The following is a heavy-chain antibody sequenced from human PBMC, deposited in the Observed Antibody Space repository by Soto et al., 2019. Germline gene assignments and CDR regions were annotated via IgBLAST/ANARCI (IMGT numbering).Heavy chain of an antibody. V-gene: IGHV4-34*02. Sequence: QVQLQQWGAGLLKPSATLSLSCAVYGASFSGYYWNWIRQPPGKGLEWIGEINQSGSTNYSPSLKTRVTISVDTSKKQFSLRVSSVTAADTAVYYCARRFSGTGRYFDYWGQGALVTVSS. D-gene: IGHD1-1*01. CDR2: INQSGST. J-gene: IGHJ4*02. CDR3: ARRFSGTGRYFDY. CDR1: GASFSGYY.